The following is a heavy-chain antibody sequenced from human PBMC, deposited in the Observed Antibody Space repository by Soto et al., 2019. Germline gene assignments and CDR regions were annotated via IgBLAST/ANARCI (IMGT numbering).Heavy chain of an antibody. D-gene: IGHD1-26*01. J-gene: IGHJ2*01. Sequence: QVQLVQSGAEVKKPGSSVKVSCKASGGTFSNYAICWVRQAPGQGLEWMGGVIPVSGTPKYAQKFQDRVLITADKSTSTAYMELTSLTSEDTAVYFCARDRGSGSYYSVSDYWHFDLWGRGTLVTVSS. V-gene: IGHV1-69*06. CDR3: ARDRGSGSYYSVSDYWHFDL. CDR1: GGTFSNYA. CDR2: VIPVSGTP.